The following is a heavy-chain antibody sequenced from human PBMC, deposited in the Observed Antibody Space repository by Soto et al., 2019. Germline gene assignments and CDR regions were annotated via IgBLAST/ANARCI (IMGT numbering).Heavy chain of an antibody. CDR1: RFIFSTYA. V-gene: IGHV3-23*01. Sequence: GGSLRLSCAASRFIFSTYAMSWVRQAPGKGLEWVSGISGSGGSTYYADSVKGRFTISRDNSKNTLYLQMNSLRAEDTAVYYCAKGGRAAGPYFDYWRQGTLVNVSS. D-gene: IGHD6-13*01. CDR2: ISGSGGST. CDR3: AKGGRAAGPYFDY. J-gene: IGHJ4*02.